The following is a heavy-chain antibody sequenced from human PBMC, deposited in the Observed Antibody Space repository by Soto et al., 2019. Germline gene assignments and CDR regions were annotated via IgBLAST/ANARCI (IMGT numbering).Heavy chain of an antibody. J-gene: IGHJ4*02. CDR3: ARDPSSTVTTFNLFDY. CDR1: GFTFSSYW. D-gene: IGHD4-17*01. CDR2: IKQDGSEK. Sequence: GGSLRLSCAASGFTFSSYWMSWVRQAPGKGLEWVANIKQDGSEKYYVDSVKGRFTISRDNAKNSLYLQMNSLRAEDTAVYYCARDPSSTVTTFNLFDYWGQGTLVTVSS. V-gene: IGHV3-7*01.